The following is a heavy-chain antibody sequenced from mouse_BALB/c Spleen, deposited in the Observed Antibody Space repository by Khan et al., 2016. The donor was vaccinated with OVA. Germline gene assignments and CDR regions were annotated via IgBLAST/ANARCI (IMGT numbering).Heavy chain of an antibody. Sequence: QVQLQQSGAELAGPGASVKMSCKASGYTFTSYTIHWIKLRPGQGLEWIGFINPSNGYTNYNQKFKDKATLTADKSSTTVYMQLSSLTSDDSAVYNCVRDGAYHRNDGWFAYWGQGTLVTVSA. D-gene: IGHD2-14*01. CDR3: VRDGAYHRNDGWFAY. CDR1: GYTFTSYT. V-gene: IGHV1-4*01. CDR2: INPSNGYT. J-gene: IGHJ3*01.